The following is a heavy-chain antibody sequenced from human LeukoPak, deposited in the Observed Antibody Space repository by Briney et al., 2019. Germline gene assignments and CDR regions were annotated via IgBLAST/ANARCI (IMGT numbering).Heavy chain of an antibody. CDR1: GFTFSNYG. D-gene: IGHD3-22*01. CDR2: ISGSGGST. J-gene: IGHJ3*02. V-gene: IGHV3-23*01. CDR3: ANDGAYYDSSTDAFDI. Sequence: GGSLRLSCAASGFTFSNYGVHWVRQAPGKGLEWVSAISGSGGSTYYADSVKGRFIISRDNSKNTLYLQMNSLRAEDTAVYYCANDGAYYDSSTDAFDIWGQGTMVTVSS.